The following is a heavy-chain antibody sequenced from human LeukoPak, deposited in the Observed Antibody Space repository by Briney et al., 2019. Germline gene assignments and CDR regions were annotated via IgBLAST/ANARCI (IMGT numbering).Heavy chain of an antibody. Sequence: GGSLRLSCVASGFTFSAYPVHWVRQTPEKGLEWVSSISSTGTYIYYADSVKGRFTISRDNAKSSLYLQMNSLRAEDTAVYYCAREGGGRYRYDYWGQGPLVTVSS. CDR2: ISSTGTYI. CDR3: AREGGGRYRYDY. D-gene: IGHD5-18*01. J-gene: IGHJ4*02. V-gene: IGHV3-21*01. CDR1: GFTFSAYP.